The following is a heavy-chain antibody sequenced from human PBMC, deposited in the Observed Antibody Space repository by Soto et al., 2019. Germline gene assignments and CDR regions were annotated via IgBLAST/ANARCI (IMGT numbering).Heavy chain of an antibody. CDR3: IRFAYSKNWYFDD. D-gene: IGHD6-13*01. CDR1: GFTFSASA. Sequence: GGSLRLSCAASGFTFSASAMHWVRQASGKGLEWIGRVRSKGNNYATEYAASVKGRFTISRDDSKNTAYLQMNSLKTEDTAVYFGIRFAYSKNWYFDDWGQGSLVTVSS. CDR2: VRSKGNNYAT. V-gene: IGHV3-73*01. J-gene: IGHJ4*02.